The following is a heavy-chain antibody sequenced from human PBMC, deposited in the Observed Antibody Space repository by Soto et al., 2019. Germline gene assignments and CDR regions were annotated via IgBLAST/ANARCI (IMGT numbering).Heavy chain of an antibody. CDR3: ARGPVGYSYGYHYYGMDV. D-gene: IGHD5-18*01. CDR1: GDSVSSNSAA. J-gene: IGHJ6*02. Sequence: SQTLSLTCAISGDSVSSNSAAWNWIRQSPSRGLEWLGRTYYRSKWYNDYAVSVKSRITINPDTSKNQFSLQLNSVTPEDTAVFYCARGPVGYSYGYHYYGMDVWGQGTTVTVSS. V-gene: IGHV6-1*01. CDR2: TYYRSKWYN.